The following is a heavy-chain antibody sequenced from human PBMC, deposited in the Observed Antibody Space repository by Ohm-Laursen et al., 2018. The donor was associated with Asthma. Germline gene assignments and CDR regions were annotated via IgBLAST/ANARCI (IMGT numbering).Heavy chain of an antibody. J-gene: IGHJ6*02. D-gene: IGHD5-12*01. CDR3: ARDAGLPIGHYHYGMDV. Sequence: SLRLSCSASGFTLSSYTVHWVRQAPGKGLEWATVISHDGYTQHYADSVRGRFSISRDNYKNTVYLQMNSLRAEDTAVYYCARDAGLPIGHYHYGMDVWGQGTTVTV. V-gene: IGHV3-30-3*01. CDR1: GFTLSSYT. CDR2: ISHDGYTQ.